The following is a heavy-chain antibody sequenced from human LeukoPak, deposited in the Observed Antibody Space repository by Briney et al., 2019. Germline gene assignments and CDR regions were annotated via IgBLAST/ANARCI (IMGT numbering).Heavy chain of an antibody. CDR3: AGTDDPSYCSSTSCYTFDY. CDR1: GGSFSGYY. D-gene: IGHD2-2*02. V-gene: IGHV4-34*01. J-gene: IGHJ4*02. CDR2: INHSGST. Sequence: SETLSLTCAVYGGSFSGYYWSWIRQPPGKGLEWIGEINHSGSTNYNPSLKSRVTISVDTSKNQFSLKLSSVTAADTAVYYCAGTDDPSYCSSTSCYTFDYWGQGTLVTVSS.